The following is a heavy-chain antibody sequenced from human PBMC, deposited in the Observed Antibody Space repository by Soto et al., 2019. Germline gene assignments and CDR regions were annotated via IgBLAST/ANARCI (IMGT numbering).Heavy chain of an antibody. CDR2: ISAYNGNT. CDR3: ARDSPPIAS. J-gene: IGHJ5*02. V-gene: IGHV1-18*01. Sequence: QVQLVQSGAEVKKPGASVKVSCKASGYTFTSFHISWVRQAPEQGHKWMGWISAYNGNTNYAQNLQGRVTTTTDKTTSTADMELRSLRSDDTAMYYCARDSPPIASWGQGTLVTVSS. D-gene: IGHD3-3*02. CDR1: GYTFTSFH.